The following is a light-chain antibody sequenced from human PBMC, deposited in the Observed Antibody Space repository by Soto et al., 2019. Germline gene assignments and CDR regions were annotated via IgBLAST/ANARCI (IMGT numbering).Light chain of an antibody. J-gene: IGKJ1*01. CDR1: QTISSW. V-gene: IGKV1-5*03. Sequence: DIQMTQSPYTLSGSVGDRVTITCRASQTISSWLAWYQQKPGKAPKLLIYKESTLKSGVPTRFNGSGSGTEFTLTINKLQPDDFATYYCQHCSSNSEAFGHETKVELK. CDR2: KES. CDR3: QHCSSNSEA.